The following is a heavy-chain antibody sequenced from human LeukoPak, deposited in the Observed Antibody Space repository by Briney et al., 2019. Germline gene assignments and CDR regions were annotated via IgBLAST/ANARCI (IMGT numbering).Heavy chain of an antibody. Sequence: SETLSLTCSVSGGSISDSIVSHYWSWIRQPPGKGLEWIGYIYFNGRTNYSPSLKSRVTLSVDTSKNQFSMELISVTAADTAVYYCARVGRQWLVTDYWGQGTLVTVSS. CDR3: ARVGRQWLVTDY. CDR1: GGSISDSIVSHY. V-gene: IGHV4-61*01. CDR2: IYFNGRT. D-gene: IGHD6-19*01. J-gene: IGHJ4*02.